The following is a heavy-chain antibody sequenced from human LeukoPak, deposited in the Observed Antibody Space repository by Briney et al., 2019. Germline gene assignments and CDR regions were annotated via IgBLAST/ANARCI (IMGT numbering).Heavy chain of an antibody. D-gene: IGHD2-2*01. V-gene: IGHV3-53*01. CDR2: IHSGGST. J-gene: IGHJ4*02. CDR1: GLTVSSNY. Sequence: GGSLRLSCAASGLTVSSNYMNWVRQAPGKGLEWVSVIHSGGSTYYADSVKGRFTISRDNSKNTLYLQMNSLRADDTAVYYCGRWIHDQSNYLDYWGQGTLVTVSS. CDR3: GRWIHDQSNYLDY.